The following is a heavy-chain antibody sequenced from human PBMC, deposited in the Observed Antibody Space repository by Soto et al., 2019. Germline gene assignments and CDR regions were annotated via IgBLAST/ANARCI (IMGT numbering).Heavy chain of an antibody. J-gene: IGHJ6*02. V-gene: IGHV4-31*03. CDR1: GGSISSGGYY. D-gene: IGHD2-21*02. Sequence: QVQLQESGPGLVKPSQTLSLTCTVSGGSISSGGYYWSWIRQHPGKGLAWIGYIYYSGSTYYNPSLKGRVTISVDTSKNHFALKLISVTAADTAVYYCARWSGGGDCYAQHYYYGMDVWGQGTMVTVSS. CDR2: IYYSGST. CDR3: ARWSGGGDCYAQHYYYGMDV.